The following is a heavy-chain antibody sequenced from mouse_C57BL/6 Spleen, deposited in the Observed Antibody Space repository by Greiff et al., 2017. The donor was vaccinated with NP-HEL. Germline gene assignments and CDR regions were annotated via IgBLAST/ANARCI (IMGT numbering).Heavy chain of an antibody. Sequence: EVKLVESGGGLVQPGGSLKLSCAASGFTFSDYYMYWVRQTPEKRLEWVAYISNGGGSTYYPDTVKGRFTISRDNAKNTLYLQMSRLKSEDKAMYYCARRGYDAFYYAMDYWGQRTSVTVSS. CDR2: ISNGGGST. CDR1: GFTFSDYY. CDR3: ARRGYDAFYYAMDY. J-gene: IGHJ4*01. D-gene: IGHD2-2*01. V-gene: IGHV5-12*01.